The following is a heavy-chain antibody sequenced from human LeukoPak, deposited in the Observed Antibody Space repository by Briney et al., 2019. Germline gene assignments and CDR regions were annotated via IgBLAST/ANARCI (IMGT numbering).Heavy chain of an antibody. V-gene: IGHV3-30*02. D-gene: IGHD4-11*01. CDR1: GFTFSSYG. CDR2: IRYDGSNK. J-gene: IGHJ4*02. Sequence: GGSLRLSCAASGFTFSSYGMHWVRQAPGKGLEWVAFIRYDGSNKYYADSVKGRFTISRDNSKNTLYLQMNSLRAEDTAVYYCAKEGLTTFHYFDYWGQGTLVTVSS. CDR3: AKEGLTTFHYFDY.